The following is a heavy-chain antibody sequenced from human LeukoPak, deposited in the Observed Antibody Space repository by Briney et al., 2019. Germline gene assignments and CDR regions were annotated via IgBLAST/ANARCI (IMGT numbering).Heavy chain of an antibody. J-gene: IGHJ4*02. D-gene: IGHD4-11*01. CDR2: VSQSGST. Sequence: SETLSLTCTVSRYSLRSGYHWAWFRQPPGKGLEWIGSVSQSGSTYDNPSLKSPVTMSMDTSKNQFSVKMRAVTAADTAVYYCARSELNDYSRFWGQGSLVAVSS. CDR1: RYSLRSGYH. V-gene: IGHV4-38-2*02. CDR3: ARSELNDYSRF.